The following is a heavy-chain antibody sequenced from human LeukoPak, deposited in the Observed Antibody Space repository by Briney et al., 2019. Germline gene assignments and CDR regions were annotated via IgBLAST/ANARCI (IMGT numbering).Heavy chain of an antibody. J-gene: IGHJ4*02. CDR3: ARRAGAYSHPYDY. V-gene: IGHV3-23*01. Sequence: GGSLRLSCAASGFTFSTYAMSWVRQAPGKGLEWVSGISGSGGSTFYADSVKGRFTISRDNSKNTLYLQMNSLRAEDTAVYYCARRAGAYSHPYDYWGQGTLVTVSS. D-gene: IGHD4/OR15-4a*01. CDR1: GFTFSTYA. CDR2: ISGSGGST.